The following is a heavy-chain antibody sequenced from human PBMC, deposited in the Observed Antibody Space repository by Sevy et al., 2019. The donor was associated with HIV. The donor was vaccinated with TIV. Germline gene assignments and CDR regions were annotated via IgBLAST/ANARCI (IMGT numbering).Heavy chain of an antibody. D-gene: IGHD3-22*01. V-gene: IGHV3-21*01. J-gene: IGHJ4*02. CDR3: ARSLDYYDSSGANDY. CDR2: ISSGSSYI. CDR1: GFTFSYYT. Sequence: GGSLRLSFAASGFTFSYYTMRWVRQAPGKGLEWVSSISSGSSYISYGESVKGRFTISRDNAKNSLFLQMNSLRAEDTAVYYCARSLDYYDSSGANDYWGQGTLVTVSS.